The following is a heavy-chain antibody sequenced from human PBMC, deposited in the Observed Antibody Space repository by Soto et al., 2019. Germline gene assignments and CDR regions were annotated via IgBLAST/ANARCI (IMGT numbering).Heavy chain of an antibody. Sequence: SETLSLTCTFSGGSTSSDNYWSWIRQPPGKGLEWIGQIHYSGNSDYNPSLKSRLAISIDTSKNQFSLKLSSVTAADTAVYFCAREGGESSDGLYYFDSWGQGSLVTVSS. J-gene: IGHJ4*02. CDR3: AREGGESSDGLYYFDS. V-gene: IGHV4-30-4*01. CDR1: GGSTSSDNY. D-gene: IGHD3-16*01. CDR2: IHYSGNS.